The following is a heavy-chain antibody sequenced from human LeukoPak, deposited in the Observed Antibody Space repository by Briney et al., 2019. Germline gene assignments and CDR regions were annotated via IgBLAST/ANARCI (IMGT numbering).Heavy chain of an antibody. J-gene: IGHJ4*02. Sequence: ASVKVSCKVSGYTLTKLSMHWVRQAPGKGVEWRGGFDPEDGETNYEQKFQGRVTMTEDTSTDTAYMELSSLRSEDTAVYYCATLTPPNYYDSSGYYLFDYWGQGTLVTVSS. CDR3: ATLTPPNYYDSSGYYLFDY. CDR2: FDPEDGET. CDR1: GYTLTKLS. V-gene: IGHV1-24*01. D-gene: IGHD3-22*01.